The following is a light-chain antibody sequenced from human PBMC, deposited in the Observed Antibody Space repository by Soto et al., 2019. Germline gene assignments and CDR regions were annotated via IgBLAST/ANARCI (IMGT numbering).Light chain of an antibody. CDR1: SSDVGRYDL. CDR3: CSYARSSTLV. V-gene: IGLV2-23*02. CDR2: EVS. Sequence: QSVLTQPASVSGSPGQSITISCTGTSSDVGRYDLVSWYQQHPGKVPKLIIYEVSKRPSGVSNRFSGSKSGNTASLTISGLQAEDEADYYCCSYARSSTLVFGGGTQLTVL. J-gene: IGLJ2*01.